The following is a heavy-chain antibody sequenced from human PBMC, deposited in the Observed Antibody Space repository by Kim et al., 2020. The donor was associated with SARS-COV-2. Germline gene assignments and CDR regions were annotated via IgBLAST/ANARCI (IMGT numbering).Heavy chain of an antibody. Sequence: GGSLRLSCAASGLTLSTHGMHWVRQASGKGLEWVAVISYDGSKKYYVDYVKGRFTISRDNSQNMLYLQMNSLRTEDTAVSYCARDQYFSRSHHDY. CDR1: GLTLSTHG. J-gene: IGHJ4*01. V-gene: IGHV3-30*03. D-gene: IGHD6-13*01. CDR2: ISYDGSKK. CDR3: ARDQYFSRSHHDY.